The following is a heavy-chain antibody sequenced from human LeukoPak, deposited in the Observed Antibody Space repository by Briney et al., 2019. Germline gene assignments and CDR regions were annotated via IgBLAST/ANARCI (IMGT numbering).Heavy chain of an antibody. CDR1: GGSISSYY. Sequence: SETLSLTCTVSGGSISSYYWSWIRQPPGKGLEWIGYIYYSGSTNYNPSPKSRVTISVDTSKNQFSLKLSSVTAADTAVYYCARLYYYDSSGYYFDYWGQGTLVTVSS. D-gene: IGHD3-22*01. J-gene: IGHJ4*02. V-gene: IGHV4-59*01. CDR3: ARLYYYDSSGYYFDY. CDR2: IYYSGST.